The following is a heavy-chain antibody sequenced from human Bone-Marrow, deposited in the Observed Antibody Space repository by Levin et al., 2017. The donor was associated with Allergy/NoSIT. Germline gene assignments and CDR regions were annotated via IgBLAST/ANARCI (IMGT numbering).Heavy chain of an antibody. J-gene: IGHJ4*02. Sequence: GGSLRLSCKGSGYSFTSYWIGWVRQMPGKGLEWMGIIYPGDSDTRYSPSFQGQVTISADKSISTAYLQWSSLKASDTAMYSCARLGVAVAYFDYWGQGTLVTVSS. CDR2: IYPGDSDT. CDR1: GYSFTSYW. CDR3: ARLGVAVAYFDY. V-gene: IGHV5-51*01. D-gene: IGHD6-19*01.